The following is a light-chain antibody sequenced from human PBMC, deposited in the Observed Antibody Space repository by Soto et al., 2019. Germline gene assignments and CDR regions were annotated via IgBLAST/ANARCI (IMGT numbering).Light chain of an antibody. CDR1: QRITTY. CDR3: QQTYSTPYT. CDR2: TSG. J-gene: IGKJ2*01. Sequence: QMTQSPSSLSASVGDRVTITCRASQRITTYLNWYQQKPGEAPKLLISTSGTLQRGVPSRFSGSGSGTDFTLTFTALRPEAFATYFCQQTYSTPYTFGQGTKLEIK. V-gene: IGKV1-39*01.